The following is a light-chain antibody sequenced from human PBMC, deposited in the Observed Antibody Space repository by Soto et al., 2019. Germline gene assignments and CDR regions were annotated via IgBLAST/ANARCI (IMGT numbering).Light chain of an antibody. Sequence: ELVLTQSPGTQSLSPGERATLSTRPSQSVSSSYLAWYQQKPGQAPRLLIYGAASRATGIPDRFSGSGSGTDFTLTISRLEPEDFAVYYCQQYGSSPPITFGQGTRLEIK. CDR2: GAA. CDR1: QSVSSSY. V-gene: IGKV3-20*01. J-gene: IGKJ5*01. CDR3: QQYGSSPPIT.